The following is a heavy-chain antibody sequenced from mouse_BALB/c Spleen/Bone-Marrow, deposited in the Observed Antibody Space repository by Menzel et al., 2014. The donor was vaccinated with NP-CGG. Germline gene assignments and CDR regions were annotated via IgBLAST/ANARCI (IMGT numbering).Heavy chain of an antibody. CDR3: ARPDYYGSSSRFTY. CDR2: INPDSSTI. J-gene: IGHJ3*01. Sequence: DVMLVESGGGLVQPGGSLKLSCAASGFDFSRYWMSWVRQAPGKGLEWIGEINPDSSTINYTPSLKDKFIISRDNAKNTLYLQMSKVRSEDTALYYCARPDYYGSSSRFTYWGQGTLVTVSA. CDR1: GFDFSRYW. D-gene: IGHD1-1*01. V-gene: IGHV4-1*02.